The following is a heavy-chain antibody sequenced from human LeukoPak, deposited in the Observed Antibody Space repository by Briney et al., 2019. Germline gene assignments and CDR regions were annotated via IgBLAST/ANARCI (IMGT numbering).Heavy chain of an antibody. CDR3: AKAAYDSSGSWYYFDY. V-gene: IGHV3-30*04. D-gene: IGHD3-22*01. Sequence: GGSLRLSCAASGFTFSSYAMHWVRQVPGKGLERVAVISYDGSNKYYADSVKGRFTISRDNSKNTLYLQMNSLRPEDTAVYYCAKAAYDSSGSWYYFDYWGQGTLVTVSS. CDR1: GFTFSSYA. J-gene: IGHJ4*02. CDR2: ISYDGSNK.